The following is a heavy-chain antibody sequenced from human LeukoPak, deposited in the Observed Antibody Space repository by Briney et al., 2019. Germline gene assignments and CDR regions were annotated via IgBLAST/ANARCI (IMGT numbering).Heavy chain of an antibody. J-gene: IGHJ6*02. D-gene: IGHD2-2*01. CDR2: ISYDGSNK. CDR1: GFTFSNCG. V-gene: IGHV3-30*03. Sequence: QPGGSLRLSCAASGFTFSNCGMHWVRQAPGKGLEWVAVISYDGSNKYYADSVKGRFTISRDNSKNTLYLQMNSLRAEDTAVYYCASYCSSTSCYPFYYYYGMDVWGQGTTVTVSS. CDR3: ASYCSSTSCYPFYYYYGMDV.